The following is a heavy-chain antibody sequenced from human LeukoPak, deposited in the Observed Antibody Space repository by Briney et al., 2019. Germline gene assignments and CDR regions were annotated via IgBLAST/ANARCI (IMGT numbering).Heavy chain of an antibody. V-gene: IGHV3-48*04. CDR1: GFTFSSYS. D-gene: IGHD4-23*01. CDR3: ARDGGSTIDAFDI. J-gene: IGHJ3*02. CDR2: ISSSSSTI. Sequence: PGGSLRLSCAASGFTFSSYSMNWVRQAPGKGLEWVSYISSSSSTIYYADSVKGRFTISRDNAKNSLYLQMNSLRAEDTAVYYCARDGGSTIDAFDIWGQGTMVTVSS.